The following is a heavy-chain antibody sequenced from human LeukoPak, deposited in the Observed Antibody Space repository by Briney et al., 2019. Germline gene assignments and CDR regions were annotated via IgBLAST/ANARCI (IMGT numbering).Heavy chain of an antibody. J-gene: IGHJ6*03. CDR3: ARGPLYYDFWSSQGRYYYYMDV. D-gene: IGHD3-3*01. CDR1: GGSFSGYY. CDR2: INHSGST. V-gene: IGHV4-34*01. Sequence: PSETLSLTCAVYGGSFSGYYWSWIRQPPGKGLEWIGEINHSGSTNYNPSLKRRVTISVDTSKNQFSLKLSSVTAADTAVYYCARGPLYYDFWSSQGRYYYYMDVWGKGTTVTVSS.